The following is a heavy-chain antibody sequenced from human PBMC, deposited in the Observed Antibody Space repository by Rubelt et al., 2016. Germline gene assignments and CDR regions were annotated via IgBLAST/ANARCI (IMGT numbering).Heavy chain of an antibody. CDR3: ASGKSSGSVSYQNGRLDS. CDR2: IKEDGSEK. D-gene: IGHD3-10*01. V-gene: IGHV3-7*01. Sequence: EVQLVESGGGLVQPGGSLRLSCAASGFTFDDYAMHWVRQAPGKGLEWVANIKEDGSEKYYVDSVRGRFTISSDNARDTLYLQMNSLRADDTAVYHCASGKSSGSVSYQNGRLDSWGQGILVTVSS. J-gene: IGHJ5*01. CDR1: GFTFDDYA.